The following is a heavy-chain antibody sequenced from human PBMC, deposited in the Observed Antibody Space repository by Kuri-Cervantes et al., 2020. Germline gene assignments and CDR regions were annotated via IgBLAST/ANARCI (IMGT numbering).Heavy chain of an antibody. CDR2: VYYSGST. V-gene: IGHV4-61*01. J-gene: IGHJ4*02. D-gene: IGHD3-22*01. Sequence: GSLRLSCTVSGGSISSSSYYWSWIRQPPGKGLEWIGYVYYSGSTNYNPSLKSRVTISVDTSKNQLSLKLSSVTAADTAVYYCARAGHYYDSSGEYYFDYWGQGTLVTVSS. CDR1: GGSISSSSYY. CDR3: ARAGHYYDSSGEYYFDY.